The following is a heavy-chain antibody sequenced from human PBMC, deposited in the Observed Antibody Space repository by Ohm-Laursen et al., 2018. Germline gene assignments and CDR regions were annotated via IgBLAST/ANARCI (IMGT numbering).Heavy chain of an antibody. D-gene: IGHD1-26*01. Sequence: GTLSLTCTVSGGSISSTYWSWIRQPAGKGLEWIGRINISGTNYNPSLKSRVTMSVDTSKNQFSLNLSSVTAADRAVYYCAGRGYWGQGTLVTVSS. CDR1: GGSISSTY. V-gene: IGHV4-4*07. CDR2: INISGT. CDR3: AGRGY. J-gene: IGHJ4*02.